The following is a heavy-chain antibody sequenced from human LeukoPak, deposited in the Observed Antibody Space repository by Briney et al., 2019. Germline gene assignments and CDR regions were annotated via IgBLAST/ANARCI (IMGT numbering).Heavy chain of an antibody. J-gene: IGHJ5*02. D-gene: IGHD3-22*01. CDR3: AKDRITMIVVVNFDP. CDR2: ISGSGGST. Sequence: TGGSLRLSCAASGFTFSSYAMSWVRQAPGKGLEWVLAISGSGGSTYYADSVKGRLTISRDNSKNTLYLQMNSLRAEDTAVYYCAKDRITMIVVVNFDPWGQGTLVTVSS. V-gene: IGHV3-23*01. CDR1: GFTFSSYA.